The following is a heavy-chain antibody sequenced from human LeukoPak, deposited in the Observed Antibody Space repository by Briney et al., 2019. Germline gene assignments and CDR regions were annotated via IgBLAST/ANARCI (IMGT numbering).Heavy chain of an antibody. CDR3: ARENSGSYREFDY. J-gene: IGHJ4*02. Sequence: SETLSFTCTVSGGSISSYYWSWIRQPAGKGLEWIGRIYTSGSTNYNASLKSRVSMSVDTSKNQFSLKLSSMTAADTAVFYCARENSGSYREFDYWGQGTLVTVSS. V-gene: IGHV4-4*07. CDR1: GGSISSYY. CDR2: IYTSGST. D-gene: IGHD1-26*01.